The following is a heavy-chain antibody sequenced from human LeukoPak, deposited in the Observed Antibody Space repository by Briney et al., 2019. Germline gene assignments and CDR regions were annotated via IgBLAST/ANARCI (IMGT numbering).Heavy chain of an antibody. D-gene: IGHD2-15*01. CDR2: ISYSGST. CDR3: ASSPIGYCSAATCYWRYMDV. CDR1: GGSISSYY. V-gene: IGHV4-59*01. J-gene: IGHJ6*03. Sequence: SETLSLTCTVSGGSISSYYWSWIRQPPGKGLEWIGYISYSGSTNYNPPLKSRVTISVDTSKNQFSLKLSSVTAADTAVYYCASSPIGYCSAATCYWRYMDVWGKGTTVTVSS.